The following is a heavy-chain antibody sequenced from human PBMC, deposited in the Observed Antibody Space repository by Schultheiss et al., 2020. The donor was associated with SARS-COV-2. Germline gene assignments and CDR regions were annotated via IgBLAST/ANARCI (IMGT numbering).Heavy chain of an antibody. J-gene: IGHJ4*02. CDR3: ARLTGDRLPLSGFDY. D-gene: IGHD7-27*01. CDR1: GGSISSSSYY. Sequence: SETLSLTCTVSGGSISSSSYYWGWIRQPPGKGLEWIGSIYYSGSTYYNPALKSRVTISVDTSKNQFSLKLSSVTAADTAVYYCARLTGDRLPLSGFDYWGQGTLVTVSS. CDR2: IYYSGST. V-gene: IGHV4-39*01.